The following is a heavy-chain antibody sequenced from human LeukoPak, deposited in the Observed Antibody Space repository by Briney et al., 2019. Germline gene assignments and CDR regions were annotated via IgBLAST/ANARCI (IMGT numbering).Heavy chain of an antibody. CDR2: ISGYNGNT. D-gene: IGHD3-16*02. J-gene: IGHJ4*02. CDR3: ARLDITFGGGIVNAGSNY. Sequence: ASVKVSCKASGYTFSSYAINWVRQAPGQGLEWMGWISGYNGNTNYAQKFQGRVTMTTDTSTNTAYMEVKSLRSDDTAVYYCARLDITFGGGIVNAGSNYWDQGTLVTVSS. V-gene: IGHV1-18*01. CDR1: GYTFSSYA.